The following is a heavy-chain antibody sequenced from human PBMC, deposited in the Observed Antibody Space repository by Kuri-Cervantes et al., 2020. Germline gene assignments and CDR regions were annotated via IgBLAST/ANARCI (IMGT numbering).Heavy chain of an antibody. CDR2: ISYDGSNK. D-gene: IGHD4-23*01. CDR1: GFTFSSYA. Sequence: GGSLRLSCAASGFTFSSYAMHWVRQAPGKGLEWVAVISYDGSNKYYADSVKGRFTISRDNSKNTLYLQMNSLRAEDTAVYYCSRDFFALGDYGGNSMSYFDYWGQGTLVTVSS. CDR3: SRDFFALGDYGGNSMSYFDY. V-gene: IGHV3-30-3*01. J-gene: IGHJ4*02.